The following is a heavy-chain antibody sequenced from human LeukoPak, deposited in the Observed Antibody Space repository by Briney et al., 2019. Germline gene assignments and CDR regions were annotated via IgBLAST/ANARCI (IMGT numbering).Heavy chain of an antibody. CDR1: GFTFSSYA. D-gene: IGHD2-2*01. CDR2: IYSGGST. Sequence: GGSLRLSCAASGFTFSSYAMSWVRQAPGKGLEWVSVIYSGGSTYYADSVKGRFTISRDNSKNTLYLQMNSLRAEDTAVYYCARVMPASDWGQGTLVTVSS. V-gene: IGHV3-53*01. CDR3: ARVMPASD. J-gene: IGHJ4*02.